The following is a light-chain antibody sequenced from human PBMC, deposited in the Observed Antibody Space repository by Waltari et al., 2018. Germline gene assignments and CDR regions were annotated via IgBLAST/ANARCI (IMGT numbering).Light chain of an antibody. CDR2: DAS. J-gene: IGKJ1*01. CDR3: QKYVTLPAT. Sequence: IVLTQSPGTLSLSPGDGATLSCRASQSVSRSLAWYQQKPGQAPRLLIYDASTRATGIPDRFSGSGSGTDFSLTISRLEPEDFAVYYCQKYVTLPATFGQGTTVEIK. CDR1: QSVSRS. V-gene: IGKV3-20*01.